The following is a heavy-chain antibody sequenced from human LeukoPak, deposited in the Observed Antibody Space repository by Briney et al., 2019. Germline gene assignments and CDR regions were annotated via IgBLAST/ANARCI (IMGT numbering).Heavy chain of an antibody. D-gene: IGHD5-18*01. J-gene: IGHJ6*03. CDR3: ARVGDTAMVTGYYYYYYYMDV. CDR1: GFTFSSYG. Sequence: GGSLRLSCAASGFTFSSYGMHWVRQAPGKGLEWVANIKQDGSEKYYVDSVKGRFTISRDNAKNTLYLQMDSLRAEDTAVYYCARVGDTAMVTGYYYYYYYMDVWGKGTTVTVSS. V-gene: IGHV3-7*01. CDR2: IKQDGSEK.